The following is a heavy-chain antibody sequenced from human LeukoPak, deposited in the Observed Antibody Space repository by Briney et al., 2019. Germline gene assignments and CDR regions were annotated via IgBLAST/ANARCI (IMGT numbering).Heavy chain of an antibody. V-gene: IGHV3-23*01. J-gene: IGHJ4*02. CDR3: ARVEVGSFYY. CDR2: ISYSGANS. Sequence: GGSLRLSCAPAGLTVIGSAGSWVRQAPGEGLEWVSLISYSGANSYYTDSVRGRFTISRDNSKDTLFLQMNSLRAEDTAIYYCARVEVGSFYYWGQGTLVTVSS. CDR1: GLTVIGSA. D-gene: IGHD1-26*01.